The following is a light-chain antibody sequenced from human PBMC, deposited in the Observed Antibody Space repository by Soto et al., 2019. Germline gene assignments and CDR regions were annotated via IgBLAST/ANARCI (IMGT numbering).Light chain of an antibody. Sequence: DIQMTQSPSSLSASVGDRVTITCRASQSISSFLYWYQKKPGKDPKLLIYAASSLQSGVPSRFSGSGSGTDFTLTISSLQPEDFATYYCQQSYSTPRTFGQGTKVDIK. CDR2: AAS. CDR1: QSISSF. CDR3: QQSYSTPRT. J-gene: IGKJ1*01. V-gene: IGKV1-39*01.